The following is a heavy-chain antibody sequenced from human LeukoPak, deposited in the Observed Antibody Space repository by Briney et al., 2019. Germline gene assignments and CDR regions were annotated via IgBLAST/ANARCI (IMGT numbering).Heavy chain of an antibody. Sequence: GRSLRLSCAASGFTFSSYGMHWVRQAPGKGLEWVAVISYDGSNKYYADSVKGRFTISRDNSKNTLYLQMNSLRAEDTAVYYCAKRGRIAAAGMSYFDYWGQGTLVTVSS. D-gene: IGHD6-13*01. CDR2: ISYDGSNK. CDR3: AKRGRIAAAGMSYFDY. V-gene: IGHV3-30*18. CDR1: GFTFSSYG. J-gene: IGHJ4*02.